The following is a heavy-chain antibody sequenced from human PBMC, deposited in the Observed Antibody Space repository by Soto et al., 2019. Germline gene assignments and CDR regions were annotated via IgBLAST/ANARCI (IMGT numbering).Heavy chain of an antibody. CDR3: ARRDMLSSSYYYYYYMDV. D-gene: IGHD2-8*01. V-gene: IGHV5-51*03. Sequence: EVQLVQSGAEVKKPGESLKISCKGSGYSFVSYWIGWVRQMPGKGLEWMGIIYPADSDTRYSPSFEGQVTISVDQSISTAYLQWSSLKASDTATYYCARRDMLSSSYYYYYYMDVWGKGTTVTVSS. CDR2: IYPADSDT. CDR1: GYSFVSYW. J-gene: IGHJ6*03.